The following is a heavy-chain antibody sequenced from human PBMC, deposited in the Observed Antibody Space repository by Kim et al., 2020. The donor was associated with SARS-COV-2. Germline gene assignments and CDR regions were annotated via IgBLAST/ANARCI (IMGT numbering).Heavy chain of an antibody. D-gene: IGHD3-9*01. V-gene: IGHV3-72*01. Sequence: GGSLRLSCAASGFTFSDHYMEWVRQAPGKGLEWVGRIANKADSYKTQYAASVKGRFTISRDASKNSLYLQMNSLNTEDTAVYYCVLTSVGPFKRFASWGQGTLVTVSS. CDR2: IANKADSYKT. CDR3: VLTSVGPFKRFAS. CDR1: GFTFSDHY. J-gene: IGHJ5*01.